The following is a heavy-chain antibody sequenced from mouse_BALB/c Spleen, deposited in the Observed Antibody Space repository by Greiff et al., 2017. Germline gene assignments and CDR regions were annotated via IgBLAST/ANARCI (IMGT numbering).Heavy chain of an antibody. J-gene: IGHJ3*01. V-gene: IGHV7-3*02. CDR2: IRNKANGYTT. Sequence: EVQLVESGGGLVQPGGSLRLSCATSGFTFTDYYMSWVRQPPGKALEWLGFIRNKANGYTTEYSASVKGRFTISRDNSQSILYLQMNTLRAEDSATYYCAREWGGIPWFAYWGQGTLVTVSA. CDR3: AREWGGIPWFAY. CDR1: GFTFTDYY.